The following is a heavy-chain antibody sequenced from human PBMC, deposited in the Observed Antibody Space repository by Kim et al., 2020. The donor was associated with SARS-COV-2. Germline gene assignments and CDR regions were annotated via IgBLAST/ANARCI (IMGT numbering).Heavy chain of an antibody. CDR1: GGTFSSYD. CDR2: IIPSLGRA. Sequence: SVKVSCKASGGTFSSYDSSWVRQAPGQGLAWMGRIIPSLGRANDGQKFQGRVTITADKSTSTAYMELSSLRSEDTAVYYCASPDYYDRDFDIWGQGTMV. J-gene: IGHJ3*02. CDR3: ASPDYYDRDFDI. V-gene: IGHV1-69*04. D-gene: IGHD3-22*01.